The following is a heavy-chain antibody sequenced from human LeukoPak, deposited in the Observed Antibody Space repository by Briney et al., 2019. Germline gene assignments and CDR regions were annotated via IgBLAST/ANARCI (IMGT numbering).Heavy chain of an antibody. CDR2: IYYSGGT. CDR3: ARQCYDSSGYYWSDAFDI. D-gene: IGHD3-22*01. CDR1: GGSISSSSYY. Sequence: PSETLSLTCTVSGGSISSSSYYWGWIRQPPGKGLEWIGSIYYSGGTYYNPSLKSRVTISVDTSKNQFSLKLSSVTAADTAVYYCARQCYDSSGYYWSDAFDIWGQGTMVTVSS. J-gene: IGHJ3*02. V-gene: IGHV4-39*01.